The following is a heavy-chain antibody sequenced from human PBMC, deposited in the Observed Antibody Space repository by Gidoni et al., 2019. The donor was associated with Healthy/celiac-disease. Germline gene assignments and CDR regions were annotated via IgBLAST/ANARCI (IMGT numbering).Heavy chain of an antibody. CDR3: ARDDLPAHYYGSGSYYRD. J-gene: IGHJ4*02. Sequence: EVQLVESGGGLVQPGGSLRLSCAASGFTFSSYWMHWVRQAPGKGRVWVSRINSDGSSTSYADSVKGRFTISRDNAKNTLYLQMNSLRAEDTAVYYCARDDLPAHYYGSGSYYRDWGQGTLVTVSS. V-gene: IGHV3-74*01. CDR2: INSDGSST. CDR1: GFTFSSYW. D-gene: IGHD3-10*01.